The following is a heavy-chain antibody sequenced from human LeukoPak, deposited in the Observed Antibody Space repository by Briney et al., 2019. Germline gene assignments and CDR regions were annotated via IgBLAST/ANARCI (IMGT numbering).Heavy chain of an antibody. CDR1: GDSLSSHY. D-gene: IGHD4-17*01. CDR2: ISHIVRT. CDR3: ARDLVTVTKGFDI. J-gene: IGHJ3*02. Sequence: SETLSLTCAVSGDSLSSHYWTWLRQSPGTGLEWIGYISHIVRTNYNPSLKSRVTISIDTSKNQFSLKLRSVTAADTAVYYCARDLVTVTKGFDIWGQGTMVSVSS. V-gene: IGHV4-59*11.